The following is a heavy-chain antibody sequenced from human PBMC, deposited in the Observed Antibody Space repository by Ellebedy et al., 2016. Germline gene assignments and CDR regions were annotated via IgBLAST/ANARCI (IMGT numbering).Heavy chain of an antibody. Sequence: ASVTVSCKASGYTFTSYAMHWVRQAPGQRLEWMGWINAGNGNTKYSQKFQGRVTITRDTSASTAYMELSSLRSEDTAVYYCARSLYSSSWYAPYYYYGMDVWGQGTTVTVSS. V-gene: IGHV1-3*01. CDR1: GYTFTSYA. D-gene: IGHD6-13*01. CDR2: INAGNGNT. J-gene: IGHJ6*02. CDR3: ARSLYSSSWYAPYYYYGMDV.